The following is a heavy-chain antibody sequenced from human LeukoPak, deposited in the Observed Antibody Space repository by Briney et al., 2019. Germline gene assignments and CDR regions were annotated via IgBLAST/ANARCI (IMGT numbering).Heavy chain of an antibody. V-gene: IGHV4-59*01. CDR2: IYYSGST. D-gene: IGHD5-18*01. CDR3: ARRDANTAMDV. CDR1: GGSISSYY. Sequence: SETLSLTCTVSGGSISSYYWSWIRQPPGKGLEWIGYIYYSGSTNYNPSLKSRVTISVDTSKNQFSLKLSSVTAADTAVYYCARRDANTAMDVWGQGTTVTVSS. J-gene: IGHJ6*02.